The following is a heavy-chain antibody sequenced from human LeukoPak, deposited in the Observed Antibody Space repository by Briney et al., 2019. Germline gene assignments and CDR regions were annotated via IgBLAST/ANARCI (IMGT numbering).Heavy chain of an antibody. Sequence: SETLSLTCAVYGGSFSGYYWSWIRQPPGKGLEWIGEINHSGSTNYNPSLKSRVTISVDTSKNQFSLKLSSVTAADTAVYYCARDPGGSYHWGQGTLVTVSS. CDR3: ARDPGGSYH. D-gene: IGHD1-26*01. CDR1: GGSFSGYY. V-gene: IGHV4-34*01. CDR2: INHSGST. J-gene: IGHJ5*02.